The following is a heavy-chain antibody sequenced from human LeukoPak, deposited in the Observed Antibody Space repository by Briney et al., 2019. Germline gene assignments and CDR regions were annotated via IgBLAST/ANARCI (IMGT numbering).Heavy chain of an antibody. CDR1: GGSISSSSYY. Sequence: SETLSLTCTVSGGSISSSSYYWGWIRQPPGKGLEWIGSIYYSGSTYYNPSLKSRVTISVDTSKNQFSLKLSSVTAADTAVYYCARGRSGTKDYWGQGTLVTVSS. V-gene: IGHV4-39*07. D-gene: IGHD1-14*01. CDR2: IYYSGST. J-gene: IGHJ4*02. CDR3: ARGRSGTKDY.